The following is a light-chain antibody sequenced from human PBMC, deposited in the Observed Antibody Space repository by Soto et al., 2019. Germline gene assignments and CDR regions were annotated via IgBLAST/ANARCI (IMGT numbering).Light chain of an antibody. CDR1: SSDIGFYNR. CDR2: EVG. Sequence: QSALTQPPSVSGSPGQSVTISCTGTSSDIGFYNRVSWYQQTPGTAPKLLIYEVGNRPSGVPDRFSGSKSGNTASLTISGLQPEEEADYYCDSYTTSSTVVFGGGTKVTVL. CDR3: DSYTTSSTVV. V-gene: IGLV2-18*02. J-gene: IGLJ2*01.